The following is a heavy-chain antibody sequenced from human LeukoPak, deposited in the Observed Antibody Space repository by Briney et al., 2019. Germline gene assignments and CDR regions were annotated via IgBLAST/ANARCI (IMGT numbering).Heavy chain of an antibody. CDR2: ISYDGSNK. Sequence: PGRSLRLSCAASGFTFSSYGMHWVRQAPGKGLEWVAVISYDGSNKYYADSVKGRFTISRDNSKNTLYLQMNSLRAEDTAVYYCAKDLGHPGTIGSGSYYNLGYYFDYWGQGTLVTVSS. J-gene: IGHJ4*02. D-gene: IGHD3-10*01. CDR3: AKDLGHPGTIGSGSYYNLGYYFDY. CDR1: GFTFSSYG. V-gene: IGHV3-30*18.